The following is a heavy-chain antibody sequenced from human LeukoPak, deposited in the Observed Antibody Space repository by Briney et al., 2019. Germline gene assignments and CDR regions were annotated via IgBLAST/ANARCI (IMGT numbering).Heavy chain of an antibody. CDR3: ARENYDSSGSDGPFDY. Sequence: GGSLRLSCAASGFTFSSYEMNWVRQAPGKGLEWVSYISSSGSTIDYADSVKGRFTISRDNAKISLSLQVNSLRAEDTAVYYCARENYDSSGSDGPFDYWGQGTLVTVSS. CDR1: GFTFSSYE. D-gene: IGHD3-22*01. V-gene: IGHV3-48*03. J-gene: IGHJ4*02. CDR2: ISSSGSTI.